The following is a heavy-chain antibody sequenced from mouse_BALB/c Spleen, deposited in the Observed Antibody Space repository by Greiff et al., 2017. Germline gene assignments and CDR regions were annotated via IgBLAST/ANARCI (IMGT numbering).Heavy chain of an antibody. CDR1: GFTFSSYT. CDR2: ISNGGGST. J-gene: IGHJ3*01. V-gene: IGHV5-12-2*01. CDR3: ARQDDGYYPFAY. D-gene: IGHD2-3*01. Sequence: EVKLVESGGGLVQPGGSLKLSCAASGFTFSSYTMSWVRQTPEKRLEWVAYISNGGGSTYYPDTVKGRFTISRDNAKNTLYLQMSSLKSEDTAMYYCARQDDGYYPFAYWGQGTLVTVSA.